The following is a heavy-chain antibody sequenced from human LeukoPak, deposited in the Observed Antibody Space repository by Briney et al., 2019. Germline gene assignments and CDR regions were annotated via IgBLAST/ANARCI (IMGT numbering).Heavy chain of an antibody. V-gene: IGHV4-34*01. CDR1: GGSFSGYY. CDR3: ARDGYSSSSFDH. CDR2: INHSGST. D-gene: IGHD6-13*01. J-gene: IGHJ4*02. Sequence: SETLSLTCAVYGGSFSGYYWSWIRQPPGKGLEWIGEINHSGSTNYNPSLKSRVTISVDTSKNQFSLKLSSVTAADTAVYYCARDGYSSSSFDHWGQGTLVTVSS.